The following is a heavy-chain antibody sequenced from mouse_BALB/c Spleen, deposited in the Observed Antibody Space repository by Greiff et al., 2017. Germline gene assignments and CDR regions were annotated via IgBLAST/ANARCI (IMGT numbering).Heavy chain of an antibody. CDR2: IYPGNSDT. V-gene: IGHV1-5*01. CDR3: TGYQTWMDSYYFDY. Sequence: VQLQQSGTVLARPGASVKMSCKASGYSFTSYWMHWVKQRPGQGLEWIGAIYPGNSDTSYNQKFKGKAKLTAVTSASTAYMELSSLTNEDSAVYYCTGYQTWMDSYYFDYWGQGTTLTVSS. J-gene: IGHJ2*01. D-gene: IGHD2-3*01. CDR1: GYSFTSYW.